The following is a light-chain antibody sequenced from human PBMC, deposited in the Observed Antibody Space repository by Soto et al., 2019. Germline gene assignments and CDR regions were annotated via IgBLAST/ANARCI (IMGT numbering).Light chain of an antibody. J-gene: IGLJ1*01. Sequence: QSALTQPASVSGSPGQSITISCTGTSSDVGSYNLVSWYQQHPGKAPKLMIYEVSKRPSGVSNRFSGSTSCNTASLTISGLQAEDEADYYCCSYAGSSTFYVFGTGTKLTVL. V-gene: IGLV2-23*02. CDR3: CSYAGSSTFYV. CDR1: SSDVGSYNL. CDR2: EVS.